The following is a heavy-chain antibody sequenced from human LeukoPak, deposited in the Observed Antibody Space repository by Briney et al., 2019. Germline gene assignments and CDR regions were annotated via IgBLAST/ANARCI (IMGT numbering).Heavy chain of an antibody. V-gene: IGHV4-59*08. D-gene: IGHD2-2*01. CDR2: IYYTGST. CDR1: GGSINNYY. J-gene: IGHJ4*02. CDR3: ARRTTAATWAFDY. Sequence: SEILSLTCTVSGGSINNYYWSWVRQPPGKGLEWIGFIYYTGSTYYNPSLESRVIMSVDKSKNQFSLKLSSVTAADTALYYCARRTTAATWAFDYWGQGTLVTVSS.